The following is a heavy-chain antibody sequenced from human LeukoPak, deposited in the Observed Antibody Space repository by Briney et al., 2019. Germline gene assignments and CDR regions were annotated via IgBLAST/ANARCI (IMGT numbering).Heavy chain of an antibody. CDR1: RLTFRNYG. J-gene: IGHJ4*02. V-gene: IGHV3-30*02. Sequence: PGGSLRFSCVVSRLTFRNYGMHWVRQAPGKGLEWVAFVEYDGGDKYYTDSVKGRFTISRDNSRNTLYLQMNSLTTEDTAVYYCATKRGNSGYLESWGQGTLVTVSS. D-gene: IGHD2/OR15-2a*01. CDR2: VEYDGGDK. CDR3: ATKRGNSGYLES.